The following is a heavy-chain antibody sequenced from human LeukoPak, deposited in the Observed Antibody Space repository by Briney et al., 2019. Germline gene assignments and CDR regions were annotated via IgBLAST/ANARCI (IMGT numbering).Heavy chain of an antibody. D-gene: IGHD2/OR15-2a*01. J-gene: IGHJ2*01. CDR2: ISGGGGST. V-gene: IGHV3-23*01. CDR3: VLLSVINGYFDF. CDR1: GFTFSSYA. Sequence: PGGSLRLSCAASGFTFSSYAMSWVRQAPGKGLEWVSSISGGGGSTYDADSVKGRFTISRDNSKSTLFLQMYSLRAEDTAIYYCVLLSVINGYFDFWGRGTLVTVSS.